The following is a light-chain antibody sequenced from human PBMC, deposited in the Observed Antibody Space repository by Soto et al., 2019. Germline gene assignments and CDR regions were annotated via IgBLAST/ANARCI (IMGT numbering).Light chain of an antibody. V-gene: IGKV1-8*01. CDR3: QQYYSYPRA. Sequence: AIRMTQSPSSLSASTGDRVTITCRASQCISSYLAWYQQKPGKAPKLLIYAASTLQSEVPPRFSGSGSGTDFTLTVSRLQSEDFATYYCQQYYSYPRAFGQGTKVDI. J-gene: IGKJ1*01. CDR2: AAS. CDR1: QCISSY.